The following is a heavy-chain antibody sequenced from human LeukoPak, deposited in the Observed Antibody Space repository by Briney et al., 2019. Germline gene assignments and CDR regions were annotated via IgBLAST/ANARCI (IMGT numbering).Heavy chain of an antibody. CDR1: GGSISSGGYS. V-gene: IGHV4-30-2*01. Sequence: SQTLSLTCAVSGGSISSGGYSWSWIRQPPGKGLEWIGYIYHSGSTYYNPSPKSRVTISVDRSKNQFSLKLSSVTAADTAVYYCDRGGYYDSSGYYPYWGQGTLVTVSS. J-gene: IGHJ4*02. D-gene: IGHD3-22*01. CDR2: IYHSGST. CDR3: DRGGYYDSSGYYPY.